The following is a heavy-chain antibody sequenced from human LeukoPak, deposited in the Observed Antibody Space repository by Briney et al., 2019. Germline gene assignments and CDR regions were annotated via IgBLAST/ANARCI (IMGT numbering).Heavy chain of an antibody. Sequence: RRASVKVSCKASGYTFTSYGISWVRQAPGQGLEWMGWISAYNGNTNYAQKLQGRVTMTTDTSTSTAYMELRSLRSDDTAVYYCARGPDCSSTSCYILVPDHYYYGMDVWGQGTTVTVSS. CDR3: ARGPDCSSTSCYILVPDHYYYGMDV. J-gene: IGHJ6*02. V-gene: IGHV1-18*01. D-gene: IGHD2-2*02. CDR1: GYTFTSYG. CDR2: ISAYNGNT.